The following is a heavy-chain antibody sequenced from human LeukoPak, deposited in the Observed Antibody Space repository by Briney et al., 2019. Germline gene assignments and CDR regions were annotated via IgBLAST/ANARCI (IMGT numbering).Heavy chain of an antibody. V-gene: IGHV3-21*01. CDR2: ISSSSSYI. J-gene: IGHJ4*02. CDR3: ARDPEEFGELS. CDR1: GFTFSSYS. D-gene: IGHD3-10*01. Sequence: GGSLRLSCAASGFTFSSYSMNWVRQAPGKGLEWVSFISSSSSYIYYADSLKGRFTISRANAKNSLYLQMNSLRAEDTAVYYCARDPEEFGELSWGQGTLVTVSS.